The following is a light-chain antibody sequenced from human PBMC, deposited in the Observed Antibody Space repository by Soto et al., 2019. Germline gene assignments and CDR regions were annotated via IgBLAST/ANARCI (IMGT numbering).Light chain of an antibody. CDR2: DAS. J-gene: IGKJ4*01. Sequence: EIVLTQSPATLSLSPGERASLSCRASQSVSYYLAWYQQKPGQAPRLLIYDASNRAPGIPARFSGTGSGTDFTPTLSSLEPEDLAVYYCQQRSSYPLTFGGGTNVGIK. CDR3: QQRSSYPLT. V-gene: IGKV3-11*01. CDR1: QSVSYY.